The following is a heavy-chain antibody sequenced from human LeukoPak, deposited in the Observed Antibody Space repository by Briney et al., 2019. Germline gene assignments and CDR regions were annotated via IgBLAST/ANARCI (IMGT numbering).Heavy chain of an antibody. CDR2: IYGDDGST. CDR1: GLPFSSYR. Sequence: GGSLDLSFAASGLPFSSYRMNWVGRAPGKGLGWASRIYGDDGSTKYADSVKGRFTISRDNSKNTVYLQMTSLRAEDTAVYYCAKARGYTCYSPPANWGQGTLIIVSS. D-gene: IGHD2-15*01. J-gene: IGHJ4*02. V-gene: IGHV3-23*01. CDR3: AKARGYTCYSPPAN.